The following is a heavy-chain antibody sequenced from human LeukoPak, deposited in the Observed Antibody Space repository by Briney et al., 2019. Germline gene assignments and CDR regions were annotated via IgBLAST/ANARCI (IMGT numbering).Heavy chain of an antibody. CDR3: ARGDYYDSSGYYCHGFDY. CDR1: GYTFTSYD. D-gene: IGHD3-22*01. V-gene: IGHV1-8*01. J-gene: IGHJ4*02. CDR2: MNPNSGNT. Sequence: GASVKVSCKASGYTFTSYDINWVRQATGQGLEWMGWMNPNSGNTGYAQKFQGRVTMTRDTSTSTVYMELSSLRSEDTAVYYCARGDYYDSSGYYCHGFDYWGQGTLVTVSS.